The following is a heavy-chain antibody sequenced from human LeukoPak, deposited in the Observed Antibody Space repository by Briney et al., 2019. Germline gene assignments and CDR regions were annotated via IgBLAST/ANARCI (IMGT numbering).Heavy chain of an antibody. J-gene: IGHJ4*02. V-gene: IGHV3-48*03. D-gene: IGHD1-1*01. CDR2: ISSSGSTM. CDR3: ASGIRERGFDY. Sequence: GGSLRLSCAASGFTFSSFEMNWVRQAPGKGLEWVSYISSSGSTMYYADSVKGRFTISRDNAKNSLYLQMNSLRAEDTALYFCASGIRERGFDYWGQGTLVTVSS. CDR1: GFTFSSFE.